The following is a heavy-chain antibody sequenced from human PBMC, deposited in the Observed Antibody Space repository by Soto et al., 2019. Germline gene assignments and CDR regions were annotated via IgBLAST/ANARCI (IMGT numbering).Heavy chain of an antibody. Sequence: WGSLRLSCAVSGITVSRYYMSWVRQAAGKGLEWVSVIYAGTITYYADSVKGRFTIYRDNSKNTLNLEMNSLRVEDTAVYYCARIPYDNSGTIFDYWGQGTLVTVSS. CDR2: IYAGTIT. J-gene: IGHJ4*02. D-gene: IGHD3-22*01. CDR3: ARIPYDNSGTIFDY. CDR1: GITVSRYY. V-gene: IGHV3-53*01.